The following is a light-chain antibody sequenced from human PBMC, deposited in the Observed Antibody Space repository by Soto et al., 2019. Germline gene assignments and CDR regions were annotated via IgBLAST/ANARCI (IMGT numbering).Light chain of an antibody. CDR1: SSDVGSYNL. J-gene: IGLJ3*02. V-gene: IGLV2-23*01. CDR3: CSYAGSSISWV. Sequence: QSVLTQPASVSGSPGQSITISCTGTSSDVGSYNLVSWYQQHPGKAPKLMIYEGSKRPSGVSNRFSGSKSGNTASLTISGLQAEEEADYYCCSYAGSSISWVFGGGTKLTVL. CDR2: EGS.